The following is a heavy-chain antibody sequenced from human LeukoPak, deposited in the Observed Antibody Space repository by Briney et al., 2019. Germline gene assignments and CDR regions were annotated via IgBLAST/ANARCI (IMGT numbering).Heavy chain of an antibody. J-gene: IGHJ4*02. CDR1: GFTFSSYD. Sequence: GGSLRLSCAACGFTFSSYDMHWVRQATGKGLEWVSAIGTAGDTYYPGSVKGQFTISRENAKNSLYLQMNSLRAGDTAVYYCAPRGTRYCSSTSCCYYFDYWGQGTLVTVSS. CDR3: APRGTRYCSSTSCCYYFDY. V-gene: IGHV3-13*03. CDR2: IGTAGDT. D-gene: IGHD2-2*01.